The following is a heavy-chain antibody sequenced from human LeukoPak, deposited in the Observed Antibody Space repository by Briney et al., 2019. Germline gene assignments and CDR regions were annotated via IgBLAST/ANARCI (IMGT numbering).Heavy chain of an antibody. CDR1: GGSISSSSYY. V-gene: IGHV4-39*01. J-gene: IGHJ4*02. Sequence: SETLSLTCTVSGGSISSSSYYWGWIRQPPGKGLEWIGSIYYSGSTYYNPSLKGRVTISVDTSKNQFSLKLSSVTAADTAVYYCARRYYYDSSGWPYYFDYWGQGTLVTVSS. CDR3: ARRYYYDSSGWPYYFDY. D-gene: IGHD3-22*01. CDR2: IYYSGST.